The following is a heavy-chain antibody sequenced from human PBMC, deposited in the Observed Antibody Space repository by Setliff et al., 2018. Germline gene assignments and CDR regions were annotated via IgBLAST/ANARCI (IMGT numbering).Heavy chain of an antibody. CDR2: IKQDGSDK. J-gene: IGHJ4*02. CDR3: ARWTARAVDY. CDR1: GFTFSSYW. Sequence: GGSLRLSCAASGFTFSSYWMSWVRQAPGKGLEWVANIKQDGSDKYYVDSVKGRFTVSRDNAKNSLYLQMSSLRAEDTAVYYCARWTARAVDYWGQGTLVTVSS. V-gene: IGHV3-7*03. D-gene: IGHD6-6*01.